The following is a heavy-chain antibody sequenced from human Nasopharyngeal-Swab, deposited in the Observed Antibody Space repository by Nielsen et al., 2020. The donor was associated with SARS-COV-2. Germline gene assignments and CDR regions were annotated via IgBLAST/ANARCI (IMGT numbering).Heavy chain of an antibody. J-gene: IGHJ4*02. CDR2: INPYSGDT. V-gene: IGHV1-2*02. CDR3: ARDYYDNYDSDY. D-gene: IGHD3-22*01. CDR1: GYTFTDYY. Sequence: ASVRVSCKTSGYTFTDYYIHWVRQVPGQGLEWVGCINPYSGDTKYAQKFQGRVTVTRDTSRSTAYIELSRLISDDTAVYYCARDYYDNYDSDYWGQGTLFTVSS.